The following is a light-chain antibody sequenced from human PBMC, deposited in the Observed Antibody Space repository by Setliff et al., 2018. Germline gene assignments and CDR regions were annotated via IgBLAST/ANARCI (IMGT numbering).Light chain of an antibody. CDR1: SSDARGYND. J-gene: IGLJ1*01. CDR3: NSYTSRNTLHV. Sequence: QSALIQPPSVSGSPGHSVTTSCTGTSSDARGYNDVSWYQQHPGKAPKLMIYEVSNRPSGISNRFSGSKSGDTASLTISGLQAEDEADYFCNSYTSRNTLHVFGTGTKVTVL. CDR2: EVS. V-gene: IGLV2-14*01.